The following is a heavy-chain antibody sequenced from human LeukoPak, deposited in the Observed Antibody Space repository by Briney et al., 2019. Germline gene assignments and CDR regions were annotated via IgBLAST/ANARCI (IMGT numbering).Heavy chain of an antibody. CDR1: GGSISSYY. V-gene: IGHV4-59*12. D-gene: IGHD2-15*01. Sequence: SETLSLTCTVSGGSISSYYWSWIRQPPGKGLEWIGYIYYSGSTNYNPSLKSRVTISVDTSKNQFSLKLSSVTAADTAVYYCARRRTVYCSGGSCYGRGNWFDPWGQGTLVTVSS. CDR3: ARRRTVYCSGGSCYGRGNWFDP. CDR2: IYYSGST. J-gene: IGHJ5*02.